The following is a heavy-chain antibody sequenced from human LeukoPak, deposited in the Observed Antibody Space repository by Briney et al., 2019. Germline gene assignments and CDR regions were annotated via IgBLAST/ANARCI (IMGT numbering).Heavy chain of an antibody. J-gene: IGHJ5*02. Sequence: ASVKVSCKASGYTFTSYGISWVRQAPGQGLEWMGWISAYNGNTNYAQKLQGRVTMTTDTFTSTSYMELRSLRSDDTAVYYCARVPSREVVVAATPRYNWFDPWGQGTLVTVSS. CDR2: ISAYNGNT. V-gene: IGHV1-18*01. CDR3: ARVPSREVVVAATPRYNWFDP. CDR1: GYTFTSYG. D-gene: IGHD2-15*01.